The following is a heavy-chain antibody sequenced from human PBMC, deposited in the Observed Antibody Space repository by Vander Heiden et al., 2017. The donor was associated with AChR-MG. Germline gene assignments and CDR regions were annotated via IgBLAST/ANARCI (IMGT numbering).Heavy chain of an antibody. J-gene: IGHJ5*02. CDR3: ARGGGLHKVTWWFDP. D-gene: IGHD4-4*01. CDR1: GYTFTSYY. Sequence: QVQLVQSGAEVKKPGASVKVSCKASGYTFTSYYMHWVRQAPGQGLEWMGIINPSGGSTSYAQKFQGRVTMTRDTSTSTVYMELSSLRSEDTAVYYCARGGGLHKVTWWFDPWGQGTLVTVSS. CDR2: INPSGGST. V-gene: IGHV1-46*03.